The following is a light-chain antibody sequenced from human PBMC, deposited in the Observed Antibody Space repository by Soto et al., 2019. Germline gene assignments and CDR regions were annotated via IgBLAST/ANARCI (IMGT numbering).Light chain of an antibody. Sequence: DIQMTQSPSTVSAYVGDSVTITCRASQSITTWLAWYQQRPGKAPTLLIYDVSSLQSGVPSRFSGSGYGTEFPLTISSLQPDDFSTYYCQHYNGHFGGGTKVDIK. V-gene: IGKV1-5*01. J-gene: IGKJ4*01. CDR1: QSITTW. CDR2: DVS. CDR3: QHYNGH.